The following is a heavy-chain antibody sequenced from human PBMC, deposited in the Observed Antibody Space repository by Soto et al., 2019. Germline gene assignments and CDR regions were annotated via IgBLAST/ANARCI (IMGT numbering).Heavy chain of an antibody. CDR1: GFTFSSYW. CDR3: ARDRVDFWSGYYIYYYYGMDV. D-gene: IGHD3-3*01. V-gene: IGHV3-7*03. J-gene: IGHJ6*02. Sequence: EGSLRLSCAASGFTFSSYWMSWVRQAPGKGLEWVANIKQDGSEKYYVDSVKGRFTISRDNAKNSLYLQMNSLRAEDTAVYYCARDRVDFWSGYYIYYYYGMDVWGQGTTVTVSS. CDR2: IKQDGSEK.